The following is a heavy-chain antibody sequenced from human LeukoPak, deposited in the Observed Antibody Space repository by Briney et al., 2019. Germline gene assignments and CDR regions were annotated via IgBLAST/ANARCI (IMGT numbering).Heavy chain of an antibody. Sequence: ASVKVSCKASGYTFTSYYMHWVRQAPGQGLEWMGWISAYNGNTNYAQKLQGRVTMTTDTSTSTAYMELRSLRSDDTAVYYCARDSRIAAAGGPGYWGQGTLVTVSS. CDR1: GYTFTSYY. CDR3: ARDSRIAAAGGPGY. CDR2: ISAYNGNT. J-gene: IGHJ4*02. D-gene: IGHD6-13*01. V-gene: IGHV1-18*04.